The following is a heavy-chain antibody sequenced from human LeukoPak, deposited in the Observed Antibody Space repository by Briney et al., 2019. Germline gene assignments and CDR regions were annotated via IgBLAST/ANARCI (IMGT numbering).Heavy chain of an antibody. CDR2: INPNSGGT. Sequence: ASVKVSCKASGYTFTSYAISWVRQAPGQGLEWMGWINPNSGGTNYAQKFQGRVTMTRDTSISTAYMELSRLRSDDTAMYYCTRANGYGLIDYWGQGTLVTVSS. CDR1: GYTFTSYA. CDR3: TRANGYGLIDY. V-gene: IGHV1-2*02. J-gene: IGHJ4*02. D-gene: IGHD3-10*01.